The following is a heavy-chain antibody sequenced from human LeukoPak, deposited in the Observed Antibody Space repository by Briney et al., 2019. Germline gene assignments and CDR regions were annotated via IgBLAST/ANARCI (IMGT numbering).Heavy chain of an antibody. Sequence: GRSLRLSCAASGFTFSSYAMHWVRQAPGKGLEWVAVISYDGSNKYYADSMKGRFTISRDNSKNTLYLQMNSLRAEDTAVYYCARAPPPAATDYFDYWGQGTLVTVSS. CDR2: ISYDGSNK. V-gene: IGHV3-30-3*01. CDR1: GFTFSSYA. D-gene: IGHD6-13*01. CDR3: ARAPPPAATDYFDY. J-gene: IGHJ4*02.